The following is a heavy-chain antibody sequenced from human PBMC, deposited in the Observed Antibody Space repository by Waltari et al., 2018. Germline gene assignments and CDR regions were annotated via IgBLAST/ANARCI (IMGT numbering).Heavy chain of an antibody. CDR3: AKALPTKTTYNWYFDV. V-gene: IGHV3-23*01. CDR1: GFTFSSYC. Sequence: EVQLLESGGGLVQPGGSLRLSCAASGFTFSSYCMTWVRQAPGKGLEWVAGISGYGRTFYGDSVKGRCTISRDNSKNTLFLQLDSLTAGDTALYYCAKALPTKTTYNWYFDVWGRGTLVAVSS. D-gene: IGHD4-17*01. CDR2: ISGYGRT. J-gene: IGHJ2*01.